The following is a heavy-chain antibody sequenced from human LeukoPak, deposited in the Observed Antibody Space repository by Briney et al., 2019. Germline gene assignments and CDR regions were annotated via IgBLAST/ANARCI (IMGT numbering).Heavy chain of an antibody. CDR3: ATEFITIFGVVISIGSPLGDY. CDR1: GYTFTGYY. CDR2: INPNSGGT. D-gene: IGHD3-3*01. V-gene: IGHV1-2*06. J-gene: IGHJ4*02. Sequence: GASVKVSCKASGYTFTGYYMHWVRQAPGQGLEWMGRINPNSGGTNYAQKFQGRVTMTRDTSISTAYMELSRLRSDDTAVYYCATEFITIFGVVISIGSPLGDYWGQGTLVTVSS.